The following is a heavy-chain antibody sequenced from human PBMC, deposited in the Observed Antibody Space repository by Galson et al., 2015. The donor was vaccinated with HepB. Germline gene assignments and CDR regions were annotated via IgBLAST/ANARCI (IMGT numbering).Heavy chain of an antibody. CDR3: AKYCGGDCYNNLNAFDI. CDR2: ISGSAYAT. Sequence: SLRLSCAASGFSISTYAMGWVRQAPGKGLEWVSDISGSAYATNYADSVKGRFTISRGNSKNTLYLQMNSLRAEDTAVFYCAKYCGGDCYNNLNAFDIWGQGTMVTVSS. CDR1: GFSISTYA. V-gene: IGHV3-23*01. D-gene: IGHD2-21*01. J-gene: IGHJ3*02.